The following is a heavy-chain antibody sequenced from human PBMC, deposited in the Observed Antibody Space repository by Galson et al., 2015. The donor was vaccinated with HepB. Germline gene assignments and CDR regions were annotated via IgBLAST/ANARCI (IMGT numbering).Heavy chain of an antibody. J-gene: IGHJ4*02. CDR3: ARGPTPTDAGYSYRYGAFDY. CDR1: GFTFSSYA. D-gene: IGHD5-18*01. V-gene: IGHV3-30-3*01. CDR2: ISYDGSNK. Sequence: SLRLSCAASGFTFSSYAMHWVRQAPGKGLEWVAVISYDGSNKYYADSVKGRFTISRDNSKNTLYLQMNSLRAEDTAVYYCARGPTPTDAGYSYRYGAFDYWGQATLVTVSS.